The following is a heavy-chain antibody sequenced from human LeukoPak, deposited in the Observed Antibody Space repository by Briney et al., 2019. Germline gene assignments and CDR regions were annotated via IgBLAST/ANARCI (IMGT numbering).Heavy chain of an antibody. CDR2: IKSKTDGGTT. CDR1: GFTFSNAW. CDR3: TTDRCSSTSCLYYYYYYYMDV. Sequence: PGGSLRLSCAASGFTFSNAWMIWVRQAPGKGLEWVGRIKSKTDGGTTDYAAPVKGRFTISRDDSKNTLYLQMNSLKTEDTAVYYCTTDRCSSTSCLYYYYYYYMDVWGKGTTVTVSS. V-gene: IGHV3-15*01. J-gene: IGHJ6*03. D-gene: IGHD2-2*01.